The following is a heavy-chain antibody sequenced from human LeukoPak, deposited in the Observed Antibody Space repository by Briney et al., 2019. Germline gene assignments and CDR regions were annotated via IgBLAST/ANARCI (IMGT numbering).Heavy chain of an antibody. Sequence: SETLSLTCTVSGGSITNSGYYWGWVRQPPGKGLEWIASIYYTGSTYYNPSLKSRVTISLDASKKQFSLKLSSVTAADTAVYYCAKDAVAGNDYWGQGTLVTVSS. D-gene: IGHD6-19*01. CDR2: IYYTGST. CDR3: AKDAVAGNDY. V-gene: IGHV4-39*07. CDR1: GGSITNSGYY. J-gene: IGHJ4*02.